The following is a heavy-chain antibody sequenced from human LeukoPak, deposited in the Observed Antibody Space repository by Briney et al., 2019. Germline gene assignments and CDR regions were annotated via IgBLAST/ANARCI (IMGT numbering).Heavy chain of an antibody. D-gene: IGHD2-2*01. Sequence: PGGSLRLSCAASGFTFSSYGMHWVRQAPGKGLEWVAVMSYDGSDKNYADSVKGRFTISRDNSNNRVYLQMNSLRAEDTAVYYCAKVPRYCSSTSCPDFDYWGQGTLVTVSS. CDR3: AKVPRYCSSTSCPDFDY. CDR2: MSYDGSDK. V-gene: IGHV3-30*18. CDR1: GFTFSSYG. J-gene: IGHJ4*02.